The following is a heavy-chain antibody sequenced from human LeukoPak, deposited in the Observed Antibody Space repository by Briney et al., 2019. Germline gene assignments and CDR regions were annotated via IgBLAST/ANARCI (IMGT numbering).Heavy chain of an antibody. CDR2: INPDSGGT. V-gene: IGHV1-2*02. CDR1: GYTFTGNY. Sequence: ASVKVSCKTYGYTFTGNYIHWVRQAPGQGLEWMGWINPDSGGTHYAQKFQGRVTMTRDTSISTAYMELTRLTSDDTAVYYCARAYSRPPGGAPSNWFDPWGQGTLVTVSS. J-gene: IGHJ5*02. D-gene: IGHD3-16*01. CDR3: ARAYSRPPGGAPSNWFDP.